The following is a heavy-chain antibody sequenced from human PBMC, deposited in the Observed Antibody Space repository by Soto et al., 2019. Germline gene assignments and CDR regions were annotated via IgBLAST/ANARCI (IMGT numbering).Heavy chain of an antibody. CDR2: FDPEDGET. V-gene: IGHV1-24*01. J-gene: IGHJ3*02. CDR1: GYTCTSYG. Sequence: ASVKVSCKASGYTCTSYGIGWVRQAPGKGLEWMGGFDPEDGETIYAQKFQGRVTMTEDTSTDTAYMELSSLRSEDTAVYYCATLLSFIPPDAFDIWGQGTMVTVSS. D-gene: IGHD3-10*01. CDR3: ATLLSFIPPDAFDI.